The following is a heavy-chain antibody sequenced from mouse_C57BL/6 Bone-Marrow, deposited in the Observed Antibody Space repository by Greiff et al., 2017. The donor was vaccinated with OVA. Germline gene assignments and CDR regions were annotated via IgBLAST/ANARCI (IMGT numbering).Heavy chain of an antibody. D-gene: IGHD1-1*01. CDR3: ARETTVVGDY. J-gene: IGHJ2*01. V-gene: IGHV1-64*01. Sequence: QVQLKQPGAELVKPGASVKLSCKASGYTFTSYWMHWVKQRPGQGLEWIGMIHPNSGSTNYNEKFKSKATLTVDKSSSTAYMQLSSLTSEDSAVYYCARETTVVGDYWGQGTTLTVSS. CDR2: IHPNSGST. CDR1: GYTFTSYW.